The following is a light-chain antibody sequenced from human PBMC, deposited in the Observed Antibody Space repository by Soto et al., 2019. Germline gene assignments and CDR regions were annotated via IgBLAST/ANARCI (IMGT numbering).Light chain of an antibody. CDR1: QSVSSY. V-gene: IGKV3-11*01. J-gene: IGKJ5*01. Sequence: EIVLTHSPYTLSLSAGERATLSCGASQSVSSYLAWYQQKSGQAPRLLIYDASNRATGIPARFSGSGSGTDFTLTISSLEPEDFAVYYCQQRSNWPPITFGQGTRLEIK. CDR2: DAS. CDR3: QQRSNWPPIT.